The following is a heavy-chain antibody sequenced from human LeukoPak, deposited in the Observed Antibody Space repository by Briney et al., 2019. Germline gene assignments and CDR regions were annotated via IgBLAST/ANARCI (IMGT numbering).Heavy chain of an antibody. D-gene: IGHD5-12*01. J-gene: IGHJ3*02. CDR1: GGSFSGYY. Sequence: SETLSLTCAVYGGSFSGYYWSWIRQPPGKGLEWIGEINHSGSTNYNPSLKSRVTISVDTSKNQFSLKLSSVTAADTAVYYCAARPSGYDYSFAFDIWGQGTVVTVSS. CDR2: INHSGST. V-gene: IGHV4-34*01. CDR3: AARPSGYDYSFAFDI.